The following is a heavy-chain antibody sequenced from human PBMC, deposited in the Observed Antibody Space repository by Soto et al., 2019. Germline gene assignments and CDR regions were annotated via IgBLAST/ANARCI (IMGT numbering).Heavy chain of an antibody. CDR2: IWYDGSNK. Sequence: QVQLVESGGGVVQPGRSLRLSCAASGFTFSSYGMHWVRQAPGKGLEWVAVIWYDGSNKYYADSVKGRFTISRDNSKNTLYLQMNSLRAEDTAVYYCARARYSGYDRWPFDYLGQGTLVTVSS. CDR3: ARARYSGYDRWPFDY. CDR1: GFTFSSYG. D-gene: IGHD5-12*01. J-gene: IGHJ4*02. V-gene: IGHV3-33*01.